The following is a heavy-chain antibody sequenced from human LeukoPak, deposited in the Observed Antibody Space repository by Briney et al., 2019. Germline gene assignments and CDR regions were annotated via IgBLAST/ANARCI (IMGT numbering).Heavy chain of an antibody. CDR1: GFTFSRHW. D-gene: IGHD3-22*01. V-gene: IGHV3-7*01. J-gene: IGHJ3*02. CDR2: IKQDGSEK. CDR3: ARDRWGSLYDSSGYGAFDI. Sequence: PGGSLRLSCAASGFTFSRHWMSWVRQAPGKGLEWVANIKQDGSEKYYVDSVKGRFTISRDNAKNSLYLQMNSLRAEDTAVYHCARDRWGSLYDSSGYGAFDIWGQGTMVTVSS.